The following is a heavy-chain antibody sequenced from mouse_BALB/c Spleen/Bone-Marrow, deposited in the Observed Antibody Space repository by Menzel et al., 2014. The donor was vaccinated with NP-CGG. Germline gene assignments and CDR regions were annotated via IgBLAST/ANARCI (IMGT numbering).Heavy chain of an antibody. CDR1: GFNIKNIY. CDR2: IDPANVNT. Sequence: QMQQSGAELVKPGASVKLSCTASGFNIKNIYIHWVKQRPEQGLEWTGRIDPANVNTKYDPKFQGKATITADTSSNTAYLQLSSLTSEDTAVYYCATYYYGSSLFAYWGQGTLVTVSA. J-gene: IGHJ3*01. V-gene: IGHV14-3*02. D-gene: IGHD1-1*01. CDR3: ATYYYGSSLFAY.